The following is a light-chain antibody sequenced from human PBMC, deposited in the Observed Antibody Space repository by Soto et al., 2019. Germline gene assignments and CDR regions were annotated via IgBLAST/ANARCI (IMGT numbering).Light chain of an antibody. CDR3: QQLNEYPLT. V-gene: IGKV1-9*01. CDR1: QGIGRS. Sequence: DIQLTHSPSFLSASVGDRVTITCRASQGIGRSLAWYQQNPGKAPKVLIYTTVILQSGVPSRFSGSGSGTEFTLTISSLQPEDFATYYCQQLNEYPLTFGGGTKVDIK. CDR2: TTV. J-gene: IGKJ4*01.